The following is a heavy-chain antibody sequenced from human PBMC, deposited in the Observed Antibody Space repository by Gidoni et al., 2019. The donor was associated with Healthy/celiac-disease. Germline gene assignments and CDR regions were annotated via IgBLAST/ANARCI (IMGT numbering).Heavy chain of an antibody. CDR1: GGSFSGYY. D-gene: IGHD4-17*01. CDR3: ARGHGDYGGY. Sequence: QVQLQQWGAGLLKPSATLSLTCAVYGGSFSGYYWSWIRQPPGKGLEWIGEINHSGSTNYNPSLKSRVTISVDTSKNQFSLKLSSVTAADTAVYYCARGHGDYGGYWGQGTLVTVSS. CDR2: INHSGST. J-gene: IGHJ4*02. V-gene: IGHV4-34*01.